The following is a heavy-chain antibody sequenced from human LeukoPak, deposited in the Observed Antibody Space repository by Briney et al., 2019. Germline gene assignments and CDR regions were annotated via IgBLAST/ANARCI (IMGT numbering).Heavy chain of an antibody. J-gene: IGHJ3*02. CDR3: ARGGTLWFGEFFTSGDAFDI. CDR1: GGSISNYY. CDR2: IYTSGII. V-gene: IGHV4-4*07. D-gene: IGHD3-10*01. Sequence: KPSETLSLTCTVSGGSISNYYWSWIRQPAGRGLEWIGHIYTSGIINYNPSLNSRVTMSVDTSRNQFSLKLNSVTAADTAVYYCARGGTLWFGEFFTSGDAFDIWGQGTMVTVSS.